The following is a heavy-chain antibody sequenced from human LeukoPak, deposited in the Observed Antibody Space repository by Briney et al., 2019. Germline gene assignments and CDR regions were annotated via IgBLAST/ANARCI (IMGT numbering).Heavy chain of an antibody. D-gene: IGHD3-16*02. J-gene: IGHJ4*02. V-gene: IGHV3-9*01. CDR1: GFTFDDYA. Sequence: GGSLRLSCAASGFTFDDYAMHWVRQAPGKGLEWVSSISWNSGSIGYADSVKGRFTISRDNAKNSLYLQMNSLRAEDTALYYCAKDHTAYRPVYYFDYWGQGTLVTVSS. CDR2: ISWNSGSI. CDR3: AKDHTAYRPVYYFDY.